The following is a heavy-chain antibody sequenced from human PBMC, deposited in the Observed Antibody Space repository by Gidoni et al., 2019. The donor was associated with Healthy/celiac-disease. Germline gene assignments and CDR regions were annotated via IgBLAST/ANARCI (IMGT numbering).Heavy chain of an antibody. D-gene: IGHD3-10*01. CDR3: ARDDWFRELSHDY. CDR2: MSSSSSYI. V-gene: IGHV3-21*01. CDR1: GFTFSSYS. Sequence: VQLVESGGCLVKPGGSLRLSCAASGFTFSSYSMNWVRQPPGKGLEWVSYMSSSSSYIYYADSVKGRFTISRDNAKNSLYLQMNSLRAEDTAVYYCARDDWFRELSHDYWGQGTLVTVSS. J-gene: IGHJ4*02.